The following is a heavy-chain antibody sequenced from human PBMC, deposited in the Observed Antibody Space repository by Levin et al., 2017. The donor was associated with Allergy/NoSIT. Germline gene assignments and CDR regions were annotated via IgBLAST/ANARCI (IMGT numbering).Heavy chain of an antibody. Sequence: HPGGSLRLSCAASGFTFSRYWMSWVRQAPGKGLEWLANIKEDGSDKRYVDSVKGRFTISRDNAMNSLFLEMNSLRTDDTAVYYCARPDCVPGRCSYWFHPWGQGTLVTVSS. V-gene: IGHV3-7*04. D-gene: IGHD3-10*02. CDR2: IKEDGSDK. J-gene: IGHJ5*02. CDR1: GFTFSRYW. CDR3: ARPDCVPGRCSYWFHP.